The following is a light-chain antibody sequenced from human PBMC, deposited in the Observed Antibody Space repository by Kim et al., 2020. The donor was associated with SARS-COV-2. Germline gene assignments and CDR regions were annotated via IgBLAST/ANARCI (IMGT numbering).Light chain of an antibody. J-gene: IGLJ2*01. V-gene: IGLV3-9*01. CDR1: NIGSKN. CDR2: RDS. CDR3: QVWDSSTGVV. Sequence: VALGQTARITCGGNNIGSKNVHWYQQKPGQAPVLVIYRDSNRPSGIPERFSGSNSGNTATLTICRAQAGDEADYYCQVWDSSTGVVFGGGTQLTVL.